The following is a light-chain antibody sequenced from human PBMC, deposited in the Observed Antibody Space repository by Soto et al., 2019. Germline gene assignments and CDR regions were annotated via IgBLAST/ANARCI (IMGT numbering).Light chain of an antibody. Sequence: EIVMTQSPATLSVSPGERDTLSCRASQSLSTNLAWYKQKPGQAPRLLIYFTSTRATGIPARFSGSGSGTEFTLTISSLQSEDFAVYYWQQYNTWPLTFGGGTKVETK. V-gene: IGKV3-15*01. CDR3: QQYNTWPLT. CDR1: QSLSTN. J-gene: IGKJ4*01. CDR2: FTS.